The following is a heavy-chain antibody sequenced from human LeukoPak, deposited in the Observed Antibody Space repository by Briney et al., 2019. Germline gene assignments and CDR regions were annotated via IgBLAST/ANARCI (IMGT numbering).Heavy chain of an antibody. V-gene: IGHV1-18*01. CDR2: ISAYNGNT. Sequence: ASVKVSCKASGYTFTSYGISWVRQAPGQGLEWMGWISAYNGNTNYAQKLQGRVTMTTDTSTSTAYMELRSLRSDDTAVYYCGGDLPDYYGSGSYFPFGYWGQGTLVTVSS. D-gene: IGHD3-10*01. CDR1: GYTFTSYG. J-gene: IGHJ4*02. CDR3: GGDLPDYYGSGSYFPFGY.